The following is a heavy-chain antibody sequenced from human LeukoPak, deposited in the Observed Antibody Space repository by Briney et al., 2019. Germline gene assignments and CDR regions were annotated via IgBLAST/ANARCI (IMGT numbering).Heavy chain of an antibody. D-gene: IGHD3-3*01. CDR3: ARDGEWLLGLFDY. CDR1: GYTFTSYY. V-gene: IGHV1-2*02. CDR2: INPNSGGT. Sequence: ASVKVSCKASGYTFTSYYMHWVRQAPGQGLEWMGWINPNSGGTNYAQKFQGRVTMTRDTSISTAYMELSRLRSDDTAVYYCARDGEWLLGLFDYWGQGTLVTVSS. J-gene: IGHJ4*02.